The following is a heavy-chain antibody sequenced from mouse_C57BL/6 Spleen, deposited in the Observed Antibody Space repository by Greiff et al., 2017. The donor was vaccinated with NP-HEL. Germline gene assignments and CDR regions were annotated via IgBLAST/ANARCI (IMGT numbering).Heavy chain of an antibody. CDR1: GYAFTNYL. V-gene: IGHV1-54*01. CDR3: ARNYDYDLYYFDY. CDR2: INPGSGGT. D-gene: IGHD2-4*01. Sequence: QVHVKQSGAELVRPGTSVKVSCKASGYAFTNYLIEWVKQRPGQGLEWIGVINPGSGGTNYNEKFKGKATLTADKSSSTAYMQLSSLTSEDSAVYFCARNYDYDLYYFDYWGQGTTLTVSS. J-gene: IGHJ2*01.